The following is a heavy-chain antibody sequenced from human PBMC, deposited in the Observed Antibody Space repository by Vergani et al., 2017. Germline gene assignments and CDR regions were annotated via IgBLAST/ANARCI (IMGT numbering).Heavy chain of an antibody. CDR2: ISAYNGNT. V-gene: IGHV1-18*01. CDR1: GYTFTSYG. J-gene: IGHJ3*02. Sequence: QVQLVQSGAEVKKPGASVKVSCKASGYTFTSYGISWVRQAPGQGLEWMGWISAYNGNTNYAQKLQGRVTMTTDTSTSTAYMELRSLRSDDTAVYYCARDEYCGGDFYDNAFDIWGQGTMVTVSS. CDR3: ARDEYCGGDFYDNAFDI. D-gene: IGHD2-21*02.